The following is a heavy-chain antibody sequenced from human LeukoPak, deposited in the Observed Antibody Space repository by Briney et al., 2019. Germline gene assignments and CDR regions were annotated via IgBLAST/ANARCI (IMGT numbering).Heavy chain of an antibody. J-gene: IGHJ3*02. CDR2: INHSGST. Sequence: PSETLSLTCAVYGGSFSGYYWSWIRQPPGKGLEWIGEINHSGSTNYNPSLKSRVTISVDTSKNQFSLKLSSVTAADTAVYYCARWGRGGEYYYDSSGTEPAFDIWGQGTMVTVSS. CDR3: ARWGRGGEYYYDSSGTEPAFDI. CDR1: GGSFSGYY. V-gene: IGHV4-34*01. D-gene: IGHD3-22*01.